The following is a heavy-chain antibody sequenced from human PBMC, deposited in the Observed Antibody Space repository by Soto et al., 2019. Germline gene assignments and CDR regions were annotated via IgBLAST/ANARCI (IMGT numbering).Heavy chain of an antibody. Sequence: PSETLSLTCTVSGGSISSGDYYWSWIRQPPGKGLEWIGYIYYSGSTYYNPSLKSRVTISVDTSKNQFSLKLSSVTAADTAVYYCASNFYCSGGSCYSIDAFDIWGQGTMVTVSS. CDR3: ASNFYCSGGSCYSIDAFDI. D-gene: IGHD2-15*01. CDR1: GGSISSGDYY. V-gene: IGHV4-30-4*01. J-gene: IGHJ3*02. CDR2: IYYSGST.